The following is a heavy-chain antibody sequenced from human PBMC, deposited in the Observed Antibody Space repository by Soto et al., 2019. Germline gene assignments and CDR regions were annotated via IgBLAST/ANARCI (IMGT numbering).Heavy chain of an antibody. J-gene: IGHJ5*02. CDR3: ARDSKDSSGYYYAFRFDP. CDR2: IYYSGST. V-gene: IGHV4-59*01. CDR1: GGSLSSYY. Sequence: PSETLSLTWTVSGGSLSSYYWSWILQPPGKGLEWIGYIYYSGSTNYNPSLKSRVTISVDTSKNQFSLKLSSVTAADTAVYYCARDSKDSSGYYYAFRFDPWGQGTLVTVSS. D-gene: IGHD3-22*01.